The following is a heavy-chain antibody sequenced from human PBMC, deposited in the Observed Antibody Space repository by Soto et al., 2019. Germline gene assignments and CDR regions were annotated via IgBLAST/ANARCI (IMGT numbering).Heavy chain of an antibody. J-gene: IGHJ1*01. V-gene: IGHV4-34*01. CDR1: GGSFSGYY. CDR3: ARGPRYYGGNSVVRYAEYFQH. CDR2: INHSGST. D-gene: IGHD4-17*01. Sequence: SETLSLTCAVYGGSFSGYYWSWIRQPPGKGLEWIGEINHSGSTNYNPSLKSRVTISVDTSKNQFSLKLSSVTAADAAVYYCARGPRYYGGNSVVRYAEYFQHWGQGTLVT.